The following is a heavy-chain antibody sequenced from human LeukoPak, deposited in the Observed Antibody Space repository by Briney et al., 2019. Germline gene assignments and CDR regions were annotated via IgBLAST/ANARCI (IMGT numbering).Heavy chain of an antibody. J-gene: IGHJ4*02. Sequence: ASVKVSCKASGYTFTSYYMHWVRQAPGQGLEWMGIINPSGGSTSYAQKFQGRVTMTRDTSTSTVYMELSSLRSEDTAVYYCARDRRWTYYDSSGYFRWGQGTLVTVSS. CDR3: ARDRRWTYYDSSGYFR. CDR1: GYTFTSYY. D-gene: IGHD3-22*01. V-gene: IGHV1-46*01. CDR2: INPSGGST.